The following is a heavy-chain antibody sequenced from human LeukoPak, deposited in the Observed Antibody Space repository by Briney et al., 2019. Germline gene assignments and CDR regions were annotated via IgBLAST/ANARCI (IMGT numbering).Heavy chain of an antibody. J-gene: IGHJ3*02. CDR3: ARDATDDSFDI. CDR2: INPSGGSK. CDR1: GHTFTTYY. V-gene: IGHV1-46*01. Sequence: ASVKVSCKASGHTFTTYYMHWARQAPGQGLEWMGIINPSGGSKNYAQKFQGRLTMTRDTSTSTVYMNLSSLRSEDTAVYYCARDATDDSFDIWGQGTMVTVSP.